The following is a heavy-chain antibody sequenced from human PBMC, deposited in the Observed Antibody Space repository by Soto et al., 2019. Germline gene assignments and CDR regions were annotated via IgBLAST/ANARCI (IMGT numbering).Heavy chain of an antibody. CDR2: ISAYNGNT. V-gene: IGHV1-18*01. CDR3: ARGRGDYGDYLYYYYGMDV. Sequence: GASVKVSCKASGYTFTSYVISWVRRAPGQGLEWMGWISAYNGNTNYAQKFQGRVTITADESTSTAYMELSSLRSEDTAVYYCARGRGDYGDYLYYYYGMDVWGQGTTVPVSS. CDR1: GYTFTSYV. J-gene: IGHJ6*02. D-gene: IGHD4-17*01.